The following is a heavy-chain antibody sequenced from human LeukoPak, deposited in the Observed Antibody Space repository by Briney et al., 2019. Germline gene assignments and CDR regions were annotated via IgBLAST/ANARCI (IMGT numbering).Heavy chain of an antibody. V-gene: IGHV3-23*01. CDR2: ISNNGGYT. CDR3: ARGDRRWLQLPTGYYYGMDV. J-gene: IGHJ6*02. CDR1: GFTFSSSA. D-gene: IGHD5-24*01. Sequence: PGGSLRLSCAASGFTFSSSAMSWVRQAPGKGLEWVSAISNNGGYTYYADSVQGRFTISRDNSKNTLYLQMNSLRAEDTAVYYCARGDRRWLQLPTGYYYGMDVWGQGTTVTVSS.